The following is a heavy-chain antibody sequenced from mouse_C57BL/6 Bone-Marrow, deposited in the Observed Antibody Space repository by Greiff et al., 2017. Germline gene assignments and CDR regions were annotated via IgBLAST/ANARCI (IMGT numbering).Heavy chain of an antibody. Sequence: QVQLQQSGAELARPGASVKMSCKASGYTFTSYTMHWVKQRPGQGLEWIGYINPSSGYTKYNQKVKDKATLTADKSSSTAHMQLSSLTSEDSAVYYCARSGGWLLSFAYWGQGTLVTVSA. CDR2: INPSSGYT. CDR1: GYTFTSYT. D-gene: IGHD2-3*01. J-gene: IGHJ3*01. V-gene: IGHV1-4*01. CDR3: ARSGGWLLSFAY.